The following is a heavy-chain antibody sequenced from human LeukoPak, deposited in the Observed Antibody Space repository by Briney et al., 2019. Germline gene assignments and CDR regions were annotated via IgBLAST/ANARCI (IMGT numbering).Heavy chain of an antibody. CDR3: ANVRGTDSSGCYFDS. D-gene: IGHD6-19*01. CDR1: GFTFNAYA. J-gene: IGHJ4*02. V-gene: IGHV3-9*01. CDR2: ISWNGGFM. Sequence: GGSLRLSCAASGFTFNAYAIHWVRQPPGKGLEWVSIISWNGGFMDYADSVKGRFTISRGNVQNSVYLDMNSLRPEDTAFYFCANVRGTDSSGCYFDSWGQGTLVTVSS.